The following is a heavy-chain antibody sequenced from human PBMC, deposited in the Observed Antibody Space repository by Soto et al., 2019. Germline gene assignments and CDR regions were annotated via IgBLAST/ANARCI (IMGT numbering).Heavy chain of an antibody. V-gene: IGHV4-31*03. D-gene: IGHD4-17*01. CDR1: GGSISSGTSY. CDR3: VRPQMTDYGDYNYYYYGMDV. CDR2: INYSGST. Sequence: SETLSLTCTVSGGSISSGTSYWSWIRQRPGKGLEWIGYINYSGSTYYTPSLKSRVTISVDTSKNQFTLKLSSVTAADTAVYYCVRPQMTDYGDYNYYYYGMDVWGQGTTVTVSS. J-gene: IGHJ6*02.